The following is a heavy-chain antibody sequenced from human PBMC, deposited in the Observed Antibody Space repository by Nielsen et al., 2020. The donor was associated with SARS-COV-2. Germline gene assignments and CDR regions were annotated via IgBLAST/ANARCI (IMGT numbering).Heavy chain of an antibody. V-gene: IGHV4-39*07. CDR3: ARDSAAAIGGAWFDP. D-gene: IGHD2-2*02. CDR1: GASISSSSYF. CDR2: ISYSGST. J-gene: IGHJ5*02. Sequence: SETLSLTCTVSGASISSSSYFWGWIRQPPGKGLEWIGTISYSGSTYYNPSLKSRVTISVDTSNNQISLKLTSVTAADTAVYYCARDSAAAIGGAWFDPWGQGTLVTVSS.